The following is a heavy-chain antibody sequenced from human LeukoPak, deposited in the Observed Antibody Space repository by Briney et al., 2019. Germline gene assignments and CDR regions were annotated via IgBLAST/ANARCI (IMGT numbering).Heavy chain of an antibody. CDR3: AKGVMATKFDY. CDR2: ISGSGGST. CDR1: GFTFSSYA. D-gene: IGHD3-16*01. Sequence: GGSLRLSCAASGFTFSSYAMNWVRQAPGKGLEWVSSISGSGGSTYYADSVKGRFTISRGNSKSTLYLQMNSLRAEDAAVYYCAKGVMATKFDYWGQGTLVTVSS. J-gene: IGHJ4*02. V-gene: IGHV3-23*01.